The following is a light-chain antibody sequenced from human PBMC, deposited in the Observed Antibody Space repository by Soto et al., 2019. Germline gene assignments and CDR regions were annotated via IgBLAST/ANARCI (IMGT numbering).Light chain of an antibody. CDR1: QSISRS. CDR2: DVS. Sequence: GERVTITWRGSQSISRSLAWYQQKQGKAPNLLIYDVSSLESGVPSRFSGSVSGTDCPLSISSLVREASAAYFRQHYGRSPRIPLGPGTKVDIK. V-gene: IGKV1-5*01. J-gene: IGKJ3*01. CDR3: QHYGRSPRIP.